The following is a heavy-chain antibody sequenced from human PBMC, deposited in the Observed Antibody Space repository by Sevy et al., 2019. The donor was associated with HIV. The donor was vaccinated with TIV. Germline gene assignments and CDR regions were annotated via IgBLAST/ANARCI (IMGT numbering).Heavy chain of an antibody. CDR2: IYYNGHI. CDR1: GGSITSLY. D-gene: IGHD1-26*01. CDR3: AGENAWGRGYS. Sequence: SETLSLTCTVSGGSITSLYWNWIRQPPGKGLEWIANIYYNGHINYNPSLKSQVTLSLVTSKNQFSLRLSSVAAADTAMYYCAGENAWGRGYSWGQGTLVTVSS. J-gene: IGHJ4*02. V-gene: IGHV4-59*08.